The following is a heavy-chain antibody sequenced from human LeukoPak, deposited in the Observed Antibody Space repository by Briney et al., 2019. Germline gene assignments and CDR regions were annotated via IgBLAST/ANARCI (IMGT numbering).Heavy chain of an antibody. CDR3: AKDLSYGGYPMPNWFDP. Sequence: SGGSLRLSCAASGFTFSSYGMHWVRQAPGKGLEWVAFIRYDGSNKYYADSVKGRFTISRDNSKNTLYLQMNSLRAEDTAVYYCAKDLSYGGYPMPNWFDPWGQGTLVTVSS. CDR2: IRYDGSNK. D-gene: IGHD5-18*01. J-gene: IGHJ5*02. V-gene: IGHV3-30*02. CDR1: GFTFSSYG.